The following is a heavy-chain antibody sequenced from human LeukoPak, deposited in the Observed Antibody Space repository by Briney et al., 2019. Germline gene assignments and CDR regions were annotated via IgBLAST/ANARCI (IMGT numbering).Heavy chain of an antibody. CDR1: GFTVSSTY. CDR2: ISGSGGTT. Sequence: SGGSLRLSCLLSGFTVSSTYVSWVRQAPGKGLEWVSAISGSGGTTYYADSVMGRFTISRDNSKNTLYLQMNSLRAEDTAIYYCAKGAGGDAFDIWGQGTMVTVSS. V-gene: IGHV3-23*01. J-gene: IGHJ3*02. CDR3: AKGAGGDAFDI. D-gene: IGHD3-16*01.